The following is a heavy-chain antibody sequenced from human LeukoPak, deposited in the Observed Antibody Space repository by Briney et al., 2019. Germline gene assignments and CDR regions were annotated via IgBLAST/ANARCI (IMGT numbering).Heavy chain of an antibody. D-gene: IGHD3-22*01. CDR2: INSDGSMT. Sequence: GGSLRVSCAASGFLFSSYWIDWVRQAPGKGLVWVSGINSDGSMTRYAESVKGRFTISRDNAKNTLYLQMSSLRAEDTAVYYCARVGSTDSPHAFDIWGQGTTVTVSS. J-gene: IGHJ3*02. CDR3: ARVGSTDSPHAFDI. V-gene: IGHV3-74*01. CDR1: GFLFSSYW.